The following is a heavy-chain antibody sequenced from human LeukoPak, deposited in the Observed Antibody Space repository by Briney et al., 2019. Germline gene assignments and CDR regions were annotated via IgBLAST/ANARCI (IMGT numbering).Heavy chain of an antibody. D-gene: IGHD1-26*01. CDR2: IYWDDDK. CDR3: AHRRYWDYYFDD. Sequence: ESGPTLVKPTQTLTLTCTFSGFSPSTSGVGVGWIRQPPGKALEWLALIYWDDDKRYSPSLKSRLTITKDTSKNQVVLTMTNMDPVDTATYYCAHRRYWDYYFDDWGQGTLVTVSS. V-gene: IGHV2-5*02. J-gene: IGHJ4*02. CDR1: GFSPSTSGVG.